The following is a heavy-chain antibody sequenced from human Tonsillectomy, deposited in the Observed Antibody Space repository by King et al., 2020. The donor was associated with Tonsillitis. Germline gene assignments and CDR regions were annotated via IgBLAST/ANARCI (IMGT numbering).Heavy chain of an antibody. CDR3: ARSDYFYMDV. CDR2: IYQIGST. Sequence: VQLQESGPGLVKPSGTLSLTCAVSGGSISSSNWWSWVRQAPGKGLEWIGEIYQIGSTNYNPALRRRVTISVDKSKNQFSLTLSSVTAADTAVYYCARSDYFYMDVWGKGTTVTVSS. CDR1: GGSISSSNW. V-gene: IGHV4-4*02. J-gene: IGHJ6*03.